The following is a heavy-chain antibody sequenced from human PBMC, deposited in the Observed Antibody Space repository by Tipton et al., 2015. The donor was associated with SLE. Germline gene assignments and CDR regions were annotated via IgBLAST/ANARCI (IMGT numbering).Heavy chain of an antibody. CDR2: IYYSGST. J-gene: IGHJ6*02. V-gene: IGHV4-61*05. D-gene: IGHD1-1*01. CDR1: GGSITSNTYY. CDR3: ARGTYYYYDMDV. Sequence: TLSLTCTVSGGSITSNTYYWGWIRQSPGKGLEWIGYIYYSGSTNYNPSLKSRVTISVDTSKNQFSLKLSSVTAADTAVYYCARGTYYYYDMDVWGQGTTVTVSS.